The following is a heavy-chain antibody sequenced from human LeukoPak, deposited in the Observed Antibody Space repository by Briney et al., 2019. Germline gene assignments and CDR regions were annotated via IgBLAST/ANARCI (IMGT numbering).Heavy chain of an antibody. CDR2: IYYSGST. J-gene: IGHJ4*02. V-gene: IGHV4-34*01. CDR1: GGSFSGYY. D-gene: IGHD3-10*01. Sequence: SETLSLTCAVYGGSFSGYYWSWIRQPPGKGLEWIGSIYYSGSTYYNPSLKSRVTISVDTSKNQFSLKLSSVTAADTAVYYCARDGSYYGSGSSPLTFDYWGQGTLVTVSS. CDR3: ARDGSYYGSGSSPLTFDY.